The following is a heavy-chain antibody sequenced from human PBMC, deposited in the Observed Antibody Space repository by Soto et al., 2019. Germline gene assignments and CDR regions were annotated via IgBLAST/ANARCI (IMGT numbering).Heavy chain of an antibody. Sequence: SVKVSCKASGGTFSSYTISWVRQAPGQGLEWMGRIIPILGIANYAQKFQGRVTITADKSTSTAYMELSSLRSEDTAVYYCARCPQDSYGKDVWGQGTTVTVSS. V-gene: IGHV1-69*02. CDR3: ARCPQDSYGKDV. J-gene: IGHJ6*02. CDR2: IIPILGIA. CDR1: GGTFSSYT.